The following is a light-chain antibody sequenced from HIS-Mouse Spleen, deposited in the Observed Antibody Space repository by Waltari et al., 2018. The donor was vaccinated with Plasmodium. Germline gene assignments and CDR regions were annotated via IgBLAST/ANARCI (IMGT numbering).Light chain of an antibody. J-gene: IGLJ3*02. CDR3: YSTDSSGNHRV. Sequence: SYELTQPPSVSVSPGQTARITCSGDALPKKYAYWYQQKSGQAPVLVIYEESKRPSGLPERFCGSSSGTMATLTISGAQGEDEADYYCYSTDSSGNHRVFGGGTKLTVL. CDR2: EES. CDR1: ALPKKY. V-gene: IGLV3-10*01.